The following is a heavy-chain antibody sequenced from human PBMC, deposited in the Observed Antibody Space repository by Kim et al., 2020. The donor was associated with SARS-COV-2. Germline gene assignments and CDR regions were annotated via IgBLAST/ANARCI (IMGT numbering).Heavy chain of an antibody. CDR2: INPSGGST. D-gene: IGHD5-12*01. Sequence: ASVKVSCKASGYTFTSYYMHWVRQAPGQGLEWMGIINPSGGSTSYAQKFQGRVTMTRDTSTSTVYMELSSLRSEDAAVYYCARGGFGGYDYNVYYGMDVWGQGTTVTVSS. CDR3: ARGGFGGYDYNVYYGMDV. CDR1: GYTFTSYY. J-gene: IGHJ6*02. V-gene: IGHV1-46*01.